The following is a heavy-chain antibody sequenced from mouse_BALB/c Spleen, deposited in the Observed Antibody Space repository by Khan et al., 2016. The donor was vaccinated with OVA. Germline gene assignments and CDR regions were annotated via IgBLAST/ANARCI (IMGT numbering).Heavy chain of an antibody. CDR2: IYPGDGDT. J-gene: IGHJ3*01. CDR1: GYAFSNYW. V-gene: IGHV1-80*01. CDR3: AGGPRFAY. Sequence: QVQLQQSGAELVRPGSSVKISCKASGYAFSNYWMNWVKQRPGQGLEWIGQIYPGDGDTNYNGKFKGKATLTADKSSSTVYMQLSSLTSEDSAVYFCAGGPRFAYWGQGTLVTVSA.